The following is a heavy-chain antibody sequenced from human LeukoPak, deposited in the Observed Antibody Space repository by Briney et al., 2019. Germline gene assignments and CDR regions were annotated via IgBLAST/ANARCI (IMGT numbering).Heavy chain of an antibody. CDR3: AKDPRDRGDY. V-gene: IGHV3-23*01. CDR1: GFTFTNYA. D-gene: IGHD3-10*01. CDR2: IGGSGGST. J-gene: IGHJ4*02. Sequence: GGSLRLSCAASGFTFTNYALSWVRQAPGKGLEWVSGIGGSGGSTFYADSVKGRFTISRDNSKNTLYLQMNSLRAEDTAVYYCAKDPRDRGDYWGQGTLVTVSS.